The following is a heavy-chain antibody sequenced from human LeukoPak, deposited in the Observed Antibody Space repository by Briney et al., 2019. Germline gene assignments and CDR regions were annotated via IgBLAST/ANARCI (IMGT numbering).Heavy chain of an antibody. V-gene: IGHV3-7*01. CDR3: TRDRSRAEDD. D-gene: IGHD1-14*01. CDR2: INQGGSDK. J-gene: IGHJ4*02. CDR1: GLTSSGHW. Sequence: GGSLRLSCAASGLTSSGHWMSWVRQAPGKGLEWVANINQGGSDKYYVDSVKGRFTISRDNANNLLYLQMNSLRGEDTAVYYCTRDRSRAEDDWGQGTLVTVSS.